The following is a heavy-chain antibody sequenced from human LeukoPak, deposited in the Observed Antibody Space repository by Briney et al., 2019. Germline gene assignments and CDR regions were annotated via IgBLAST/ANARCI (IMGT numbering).Heavy chain of an antibody. CDR3: ARTYCSSTSCYRDGMDV. CDR2: IYYTGNT. D-gene: IGHD2-2*01. CDR1: GGSISNNY. J-gene: IGHJ6*02. V-gene: IGHV4-59*01. Sequence: SETLSLTCTVSGGSISNNYWSWIRQPPGKGLEWIGYIYYTGNTNYSPSLKSRVTISLDTSKNQFSLELSSVTAADTAVYYCARTYCSSTSCYRDGMDVWGQGTTVTVSS.